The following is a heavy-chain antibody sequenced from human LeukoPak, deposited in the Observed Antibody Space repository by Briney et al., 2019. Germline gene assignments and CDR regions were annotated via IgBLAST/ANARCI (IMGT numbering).Heavy chain of an antibody. J-gene: IGHJ5*02. CDR1: SDSISDYY. V-gene: IGHV4-59*08. CDR2: ISYSGGV. Sequence: SETLSLTCTVSSDSISDYYWGWIRQPPGKGLEWIGYISYSGGVTYNPSLKPPVTIPLDTSRNQFSLKLSSVTAADTAIYYCARVHYSSGSLSSWFDPWGRGTLVTVSS. D-gene: IGHD3-10*01. CDR3: ARVHYSSGSLSSWFDP.